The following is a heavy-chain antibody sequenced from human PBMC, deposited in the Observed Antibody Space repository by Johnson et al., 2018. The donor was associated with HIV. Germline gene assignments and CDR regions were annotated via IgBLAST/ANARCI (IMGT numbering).Heavy chain of an antibody. CDR2: IWYDGSNK. V-gene: IGHV3-33*08. CDR3: ARGVGGAGDDAFDI. CDR1: GLNFSDYS. J-gene: IGHJ3*02. Sequence: QVQLVESGGGVVQPGTSMRLSCVVSGLNFSDYSMHWVRQTPGKGLEWVAVIWYDGSNKYYADSVKGRFTISRDNSKNTLYLQMNSLRAEDTALYYCARGVGGAGDDAFDIWGQGTLVTVCS. D-gene: IGHD6-19*01.